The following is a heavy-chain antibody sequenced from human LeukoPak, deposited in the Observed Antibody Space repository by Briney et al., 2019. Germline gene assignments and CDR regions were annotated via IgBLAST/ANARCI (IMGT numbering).Heavy chain of an antibody. D-gene: IGHD2-2*01. V-gene: IGHV4-34*01. Sequence: SETLSLTCAVYGGSFSGYYWSWIRQPPGKGLEWIGEINHSGSTNYNPSLKSRVTISVDTSKNQFPLKLSSVTAADTAVYYCARGYWVVPAALDYWGQGTLVTVSS. CDR2: INHSGST. CDR1: GGSFSGYY. CDR3: ARGYWVVPAALDY. J-gene: IGHJ4*02.